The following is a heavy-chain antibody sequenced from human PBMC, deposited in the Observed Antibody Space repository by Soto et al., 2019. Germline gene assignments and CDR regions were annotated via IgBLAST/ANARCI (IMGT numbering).Heavy chain of an antibody. Sequence: PSETLSLTCTVSNGSISPYYWSWIRQPPGKGLEWIGYIYFGGTTTYNPSLKSRVTISVDASKNQFSLKLTSVTAADTAVYYCARLGGYFQALDSWGQGTLVTVS. CDR3: ARLGGYFQALDS. V-gene: IGHV4-59*08. CDR2: IYFGGTT. D-gene: IGHD3-22*01. CDR1: NGSISPYY. J-gene: IGHJ4*02.